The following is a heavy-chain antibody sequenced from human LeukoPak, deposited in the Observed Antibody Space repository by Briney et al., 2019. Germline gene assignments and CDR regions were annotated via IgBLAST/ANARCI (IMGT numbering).Heavy chain of an antibody. CDR3: ARDQPTYYYDSSGYSADY. J-gene: IGHJ4*02. Sequence: ASVKVSCKATGYTFTSYYMHWVRQAPGQGLEWMGIINPSGGSTSYAQKFQGRVTMTRDTSTSTVYMELSSLRSEDTAVYYCARDQPTYYYDSSGYSADYWGQGTLVTVSS. V-gene: IGHV1-46*01. CDR2: INPSGGST. CDR1: GYTFTSYY. D-gene: IGHD3-22*01.